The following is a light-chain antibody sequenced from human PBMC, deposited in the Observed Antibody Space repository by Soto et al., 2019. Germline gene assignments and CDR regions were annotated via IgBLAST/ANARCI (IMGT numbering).Light chain of an antibody. CDR3: QQYGSSLIT. V-gene: IGKV3-20*01. J-gene: IGKJ5*01. CDR1: QSASSSN. CDR2: GAS. Sequence: IVLTQSPGTLSLSPGERATLSCRASQSASSSNLAWYQQKLGQAPRLLIYGASSRATGIPDRFSGSGSGTDFTLTISRLEPEDFAVYYCQQYGSSLITFGQGTRLEI.